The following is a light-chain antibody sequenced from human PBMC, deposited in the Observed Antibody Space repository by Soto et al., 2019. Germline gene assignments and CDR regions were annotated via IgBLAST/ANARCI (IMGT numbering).Light chain of an antibody. CDR2: GAS. CDR1: QSVSSN. Sequence: EIVMTQSPATLSVSPGERATLSCRSSQSVSSNLAWYQQKPGQAPRLLIYGASTRATGIPDRFSGSGSGTDFTLTISRLEPEDFAVYYCQQYGSSPPITFGQGRLLEIK. CDR3: QQYGSSPPIT. J-gene: IGKJ5*01. V-gene: IGKV3-20*01.